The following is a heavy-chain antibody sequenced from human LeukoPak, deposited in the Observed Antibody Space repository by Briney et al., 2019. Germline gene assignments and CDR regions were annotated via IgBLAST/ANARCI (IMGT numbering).Heavy chain of an antibody. CDR2: ISGSGGST. Sequence: PGGSLRLSCAASGFTFSSYAMSWVRQAPGKGLEWVSAISGSGGSTYYADSVKGRFTISRDNSKNTLYLQMNSLRAEGTAVYYCASGLLQGSHYYMDVWGKGTTVTVSS. V-gene: IGHV3-23*01. J-gene: IGHJ6*03. D-gene: IGHD2-15*01. CDR1: GFTFSSYA. CDR3: ASGLLQGSHYYMDV.